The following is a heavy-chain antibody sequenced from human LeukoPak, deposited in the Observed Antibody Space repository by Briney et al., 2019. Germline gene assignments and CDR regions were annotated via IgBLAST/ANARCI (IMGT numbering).Heavy chain of an antibody. D-gene: IGHD5-18*01. CDR2: ISAYNGNT. V-gene: IGHV1-18*01. J-gene: IGHJ6*02. CDR1: GYTFTSYN. Sequence: GASVKVSCKASGYTFTSYNINWVRQAAGQGLEWMGWISAYNGNTNYAQKLQGRVTMTTDTSTSTAYMELRSLRSDDTAVYYCARDLQLWLESWYYYGMDVWGQGTTVTVSS. CDR3: ARDLQLWLESWYYYGMDV.